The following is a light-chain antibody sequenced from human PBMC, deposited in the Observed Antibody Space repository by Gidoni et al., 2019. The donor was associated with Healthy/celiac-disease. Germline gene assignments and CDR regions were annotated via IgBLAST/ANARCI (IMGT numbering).Light chain of an antibody. J-gene: IGLJ3*02. CDR2: DVS. Sequence: QSALTQPASVSGSPGQSITISCTGTSKLMIYDVSNRPSGVSNRFSGSKSGNTASLTISGLQAEDEADYYCSSYTSSSQEVFGGGTKLTVL. CDR1: S. CDR3: SSYTSSSQEV. V-gene: IGLV2-14*03.